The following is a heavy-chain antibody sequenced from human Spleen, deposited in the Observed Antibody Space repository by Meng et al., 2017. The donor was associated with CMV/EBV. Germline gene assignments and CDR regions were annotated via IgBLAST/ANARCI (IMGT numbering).Heavy chain of an antibody. V-gene: IGHV3-74*01. CDR1: GFTFSNYW. J-gene: IGHJ5*02. Sequence: GESLKISCAVYGFTFSNYWMYWVRQTPGKGPVWVSRISPDGTSINYADSVKGRFTISRDNAKNSLYLQMNSLRAEDTAVYYCARNEYSSSTFDPWGQGTLVTVSS. CDR2: ISPDGTSI. CDR3: ARNEYSSSTFDP. D-gene: IGHD6-6*01.